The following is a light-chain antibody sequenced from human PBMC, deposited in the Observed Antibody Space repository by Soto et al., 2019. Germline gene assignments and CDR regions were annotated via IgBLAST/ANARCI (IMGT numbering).Light chain of an antibody. CDR1: QSIRSW. Sequence: DIQMTQSPSTLSASVGDRVTITCRASQSIRSWLAWYQQKPGKAPELLIYDASSLNRGVPSRFSGSGSGTDFTLTISRLQPDDFATYYCHQHNSYPRTFGHGTKVDIK. CDR3: HQHNSYPRT. CDR2: DAS. V-gene: IGKV1-5*01. J-gene: IGKJ1*01.